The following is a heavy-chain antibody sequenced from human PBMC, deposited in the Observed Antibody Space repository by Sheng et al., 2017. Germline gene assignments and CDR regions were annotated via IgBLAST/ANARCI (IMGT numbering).Heavy chain of an antibody. D-gene: IGHD4-4*01. CDR1: GYSISSGYY. CDR3: ARDPWGTVTAAFDY. J-gene: IGHJ4*02. Sequence: QVQLQESGPGLVKPSETLSLTCAVSGYSISSGYYWGWIRQPPGKGLEWIGSIYHSGSTYYNPSLKSRVTISVDTSKNQFSLKLSSVTAADTAVYYCARDPWGTVTAAFDYWGQGTLVTVSS. V-gene: IGHV4-38-2*02. CDR2: IYHSGST.